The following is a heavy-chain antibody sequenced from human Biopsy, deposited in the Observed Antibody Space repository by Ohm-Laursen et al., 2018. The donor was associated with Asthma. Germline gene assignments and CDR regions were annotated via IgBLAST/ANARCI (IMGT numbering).Heavy chain of an antibody. Sequence: TLSLTCAVSGGSISSGGYSWSWIRQPPGKGLEWIGYIYHSGSTYYNPSLKSRVTISVDRSKNQFSLKLSSVTAADTPVYYCARVKDGYNFDYWGQGTLVTVSS. V-gene: IGHV4-30-2*01. CDR1: GGSISSGGYS. CDR3: ARVKDGYNFDY. J-gene: IGHJ4*02. D-gene: IGHD5-24*01. CDR2: IYHSGST.